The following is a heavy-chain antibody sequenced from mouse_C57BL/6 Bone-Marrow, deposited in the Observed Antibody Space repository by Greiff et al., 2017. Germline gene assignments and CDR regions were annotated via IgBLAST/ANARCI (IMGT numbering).Heavy chain of an antibody. J-gene: IGHJ4*01. CDR2: ISSGGSYP. CDR3: ARRGRTSAMDY. D-gene: IGHD5-1*01. V-gene: IGHV5-6*02. Sequence: VMLVESGGDLVKPGGSLTLSCAASGFTFSSYGMSWVRQTPDQRLAWVATISSGGSYPSYPDSVKGRFTISRDNAKNTLYRQMSSLKSEDTAMYYCARRGRTSAMDYWGQGTSVTVSS. CDR1: GFTFSSYG.